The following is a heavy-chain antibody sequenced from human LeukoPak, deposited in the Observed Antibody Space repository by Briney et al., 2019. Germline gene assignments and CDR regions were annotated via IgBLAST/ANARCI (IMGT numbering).Heavy chain of an antibody. CDR3: AGGKETDLFDY. CDR2: IYYSGST. Sequence: SETLSLTCTVSGGSISSYYWSWIRQAPGKGLEWIGYIYYSGSTKYNPSLKSRVTISVDTSKNQFSLKLTSVTAADTAVYYCAGGKETDLFDYWGQGTLVTVSS. V-gene: IGHV4-59*08. J-gene: IGHJ4*02. CDR1: GGSISSYY.